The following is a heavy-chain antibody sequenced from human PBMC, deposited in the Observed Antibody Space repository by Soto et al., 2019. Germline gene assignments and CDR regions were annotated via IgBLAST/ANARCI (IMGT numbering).Heavy chain of an antibody. CDR1: GFTFSNAW. CDR3: TTVGDPTYYYGSGSYSHPEDY. Sequence: EVQLVESGGGLVKPGGSLRLSCAASGFTFSNAWMSWVRQAPGKGLEWVGRIKSKTDGGTTDYAAPVKGRFTISRDDSKNTLYLQMNSLKTEDTAVYYCTTVGDPTYYYGSGSYSHPEDYWGQGTLVTVSS. D-gene: IGHD3-10*01. J-gene: IGHJ4*02. CDR2: IKSKTDGGTT. V-gene: IGHV3-15*01.